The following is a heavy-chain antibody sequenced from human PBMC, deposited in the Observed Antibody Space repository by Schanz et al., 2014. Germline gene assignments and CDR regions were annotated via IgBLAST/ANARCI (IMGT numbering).Heavy chain of an antibody. V-gene: IGHV3-11*04. CDR1: GFPFSDYF. Sequence: VQLAESGGGLVQPGGSLRLSCTASGFPFSDYFMAWIRQPPGRGLEWVSYIGNGGVTIYYADSVKGRFTISRDNAKNSLYLQMNSLRAEDTAVYHCVSSGSYSSYAVWGQGTLVTVSS. CDR3: VSSGSYSSYAV. CDR2: IGNGGVTI. D-gene: IGHD3-10*01. J-gene: IGHJ4*02.